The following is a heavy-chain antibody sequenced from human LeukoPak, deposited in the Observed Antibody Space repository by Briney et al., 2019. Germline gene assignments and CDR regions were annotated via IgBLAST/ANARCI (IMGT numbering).Heavy chain of an antibody. Sequence: GGSLRLSCAASGFSFSSSAMHWVRQAPGKGLEWVANIKKDGTETYYVDSVKGRFTVSRENAKNSLYLHMNSLRAADTAVYYCARGGYSVYFFSGDYWGQGSLVTVSS. CDR3: ARGGYSVYFFSGDY. J-gene: IGHJ4*02. CDR1: GFSFSSSA. D-gene: IGHD5/OR15-5a*01. CDR2: IKKDGTET. V-gene: IGHV3-7*03.